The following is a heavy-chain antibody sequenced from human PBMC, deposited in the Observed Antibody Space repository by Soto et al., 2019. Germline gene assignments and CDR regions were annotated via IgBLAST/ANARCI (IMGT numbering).Heavy chain of an antibody. D-gene: IGHD3-10*01. J-gene: IGHJ4*02. V-gene: IGHV3-33*01. CDR2: IWYDGSNK. Sequence: QVQLVESGGGVVQPGRSLRLSCAASGFTFSSYGMHWVRQAPGKGLEWVAVIWYDGSNKYYADSVKGRFTISRDNSKNTLYLQMNRLRAEDTAVYYCARKEVGSGSYHFDYWGQGTLVTVSS. CDR1: GFTFSSYG. CDR3: ARKEVGSGSYHFDY.